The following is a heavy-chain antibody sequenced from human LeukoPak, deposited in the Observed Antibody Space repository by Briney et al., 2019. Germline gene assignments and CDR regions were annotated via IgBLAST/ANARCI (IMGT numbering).Heavy chain of an antibody. CDR2: IYPGDSVT. V-gene: IGHV5-51*01. J-gene: IGHJ4*02. CDR1: AYAFTSCR. D-gene: IGHD5-24*01. Sequence: GESLKISCKGTAYAFTSCRICWWRQMPGKGLEWLMIIYPGDSVTRYSPSFQGQVTISADKSISTAYLQWSSLKASDTAMYYCARRGDGYNLNFDYCGQGTLVTVSS. CDR3: ARRGDGYNLNFDY.